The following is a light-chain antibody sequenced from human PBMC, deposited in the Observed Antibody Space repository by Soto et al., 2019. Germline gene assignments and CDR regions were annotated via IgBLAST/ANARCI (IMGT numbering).Light chain of an antibody. CDR3: QHWNDYSWT. Sequence: DIHMTQSPSTLSASVGDSVTITCRTSRSISIWLAWYQQKPGKAPNLLIYKTSSLETGVPSRFSGSGSGTEFTLTISNLQPDDFATYYCQHWNDYSWTFGQGTKVEVK. CDR2: KTS. J-gene: IGKJ1*01. V-gene: IGKV1-5*03. CDR1: RSISIW.